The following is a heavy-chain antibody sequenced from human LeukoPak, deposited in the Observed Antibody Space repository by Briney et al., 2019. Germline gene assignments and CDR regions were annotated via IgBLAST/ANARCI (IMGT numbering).Heavy chain of an antibody. CDR2: ISGSGVST. CDR3: AKSITMIVLVISFDY. V-gene: IGHV3-23*01. CDR1: GFAFSTYA. Sequence: GGSLRLSCAASGFAFSTYAMSWVRQAPGKGLEWVSAISGSGVSTYYADSVKGRFTISRDNSKNTLYLQMYSLRAEDTAVYYCAKSITMIVLVISFDYWGQGTLVTVSS. J-gene: IGHJ4*02. D-gene: IGHD3-22*01.